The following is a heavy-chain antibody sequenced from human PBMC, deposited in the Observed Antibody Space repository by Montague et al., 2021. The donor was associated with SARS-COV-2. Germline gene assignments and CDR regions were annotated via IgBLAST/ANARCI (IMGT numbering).Heavy chain of an antibody. CDR1: GFSLNTNGMG. V-gene: IGHV2-5*02. CDR2: IYWDDDK. Sequence: VKPTQTLTLTCTVSGFSLNTNGMGVGWIRQPPGEAPAWLALIYWDDDKRYSPSLKTRLTITKDTSRNQVVLTMANVDPGDTGTYFCARYTSRMCGSFDYWGQGALVSVSS. D-gene: IGHD1-26*01. J-gene: IGHJ4*02. CDR3: ARYTSRMCGSFDY.